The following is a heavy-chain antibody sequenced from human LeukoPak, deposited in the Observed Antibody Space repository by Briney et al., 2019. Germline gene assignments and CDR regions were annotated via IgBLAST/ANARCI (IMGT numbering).Heavy chain of an antibody. D-gene: IGHD3-10*01. J-gene: IGHJ4*02. CDR3: ASQSEVYYYGSGSYYNRIPHY. Sequence: SETLSLTCAVYGGSFSGYYWSWIRQPPGKGLEWIGEINHSGSTNYNPSLKSRVTISVDTSKNQFSLKLSSVTAADTAVYYCASQSEVYYYGSGSYYNRIPHYWGQGTLVTVSS. CDR2: INHSGST. V-gene: IGHV4-34*01. CDR1: GGSFSGYY.